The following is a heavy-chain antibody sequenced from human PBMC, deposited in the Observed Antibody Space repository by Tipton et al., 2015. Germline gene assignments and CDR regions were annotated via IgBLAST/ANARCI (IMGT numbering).Heavy chain of an antibody. CDR2: ISSSGTYI. V-gene: IGHV3-21*01. J-gene: IGHJ3*02. Sequence: GSLRLSCAASGFTFSTYRMNWVRQAPGKGLEWVSTISSSGTYIYYADSVKGRFTISRDNAKDSLFLQMDSLRAEDTAIYYCARTNSCSGRYYVEYDAFDMWGQGTIVTVSS. CDR1: GFTFSTYR. D-gene: IGHD3-10*02. CDR3: ARTNSCSGRYYVEYDAFDM.